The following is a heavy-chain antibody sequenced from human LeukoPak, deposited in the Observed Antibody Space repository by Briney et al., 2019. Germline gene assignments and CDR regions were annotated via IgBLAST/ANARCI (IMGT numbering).Heavy chain of an antibody. CDR3: ARGPYCGGDCYPGFFY. Sequence: AAAKDSCKASGYTFTSYGISWVRQAPGQGLEWMGWISAYNGNTNYAQKLQGRVTMTTDTSTSTAYRELRSLRSDDTAVYYCARGPYCGGDCYPGFFYWGQGTLVTVSS. CDR1: GYTFTSYG. V-gene: IGHV1-18*04. J-gene: IGHJ4*02. CDR2: ISAYNGNT. D-gene: IGHD2-21*02.